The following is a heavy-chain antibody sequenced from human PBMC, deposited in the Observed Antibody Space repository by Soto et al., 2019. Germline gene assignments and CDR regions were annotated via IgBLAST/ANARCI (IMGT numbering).Heavy chain of an antibody. D-gene: IGHD3-22*01. CDR2: IRSRSYAGTT. Sequence: PGGSLRLSCASSGFKFDDYAMSWVRQAPGRGLEWVGYIRSRSYAGTTAYAASVEGRFIISRDDTRSIAYLQMHGLRIEDTAVYYCTRDLFHDNSAHPFGYWGQGTLVTVSS. V-gene: IGHV3-49*04. CDR3: TRDLFHDNSAHPFGY. CDR1: GFKFDDYA. J-gene: IGHJ4*02.